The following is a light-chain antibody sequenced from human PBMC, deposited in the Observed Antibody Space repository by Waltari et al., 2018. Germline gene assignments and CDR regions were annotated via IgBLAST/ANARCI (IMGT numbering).Light chain of an antibody. Sequence: QSALTQPASVSGSPGQSITIPCIVPSRYIGYYNYPSWYQQHPGKAPKLIIYEVTHRASGVSPRFSASKSGNTASLTISGLQPEDEAHYFCISYSTGPATVFGGGTKLTVL. J-gene: IGLJ2*01. CDR2: EVT. CDR1: SRYIGYYNY. CDR3: ISYSTGPATV. V-gene: IGLV2-14*03.